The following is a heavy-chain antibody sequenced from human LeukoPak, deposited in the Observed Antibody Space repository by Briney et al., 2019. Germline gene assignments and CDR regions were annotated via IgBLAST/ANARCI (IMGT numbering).Heavy chain of an antibody. D-gene: IGHD1-26*01. CDR3: AKDKLGATGDAFDI. V-gene: IGHV3-23*01. J-gene: IGHJ3*02. Sequence: GGSLRLSCAASGFTFSSYAMNWVRQAPGKGLEWVSVISGSGGSTYYADSVKGRFTISRDNSENTLYLQMNSLRVDDTAVYYCAKDKLGATGDAFDIWGQGTVVTVSS. CDR1: GFTFSSYA. CDR2: ISGSGGST.